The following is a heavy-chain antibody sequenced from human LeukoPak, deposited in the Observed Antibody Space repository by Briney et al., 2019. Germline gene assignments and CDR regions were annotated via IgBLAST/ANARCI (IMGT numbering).Heavy chain of an antibody. CDR2: IYTSGST. V-gene: IGHV4-61*02. CDR3: ARDLRRTLWLNYFDY. Sequence: SETLSLTCTVSGGSISSGSYYWSWIRQPAGKGLEWIGRIYTSGSTNYNPSLKSRVTISVDTSKNQFSLKLSSVTAADTAVYYCARDLRRTLWLNYFDYWGQGTLVTVSS. D-gene: IGHD5-18*01. J-gene: IGHJ4*02. CDR1: GGSISSGSYY.